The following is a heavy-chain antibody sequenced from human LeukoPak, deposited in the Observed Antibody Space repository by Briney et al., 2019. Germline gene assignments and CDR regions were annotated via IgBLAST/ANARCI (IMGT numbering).Heavy chain of an antibody. CDR3: AREGSPRDY. CDR1: GGSISSSSYY. J-gene: IGHJ4*02. Sequence: SETLSLTCTVSGGSISSSSYYWGWIRQPPGKGLEWIGSIYYSGSTYYNPSLKSRVTISVDTSKNQFSLKLSSVTAADTAVYYCAREGSPRDYWGQGTLVTVSS. CDR2: IYYSGST. V-gene: IGHV4-39*07. D-gene: IGHD1-26*01.